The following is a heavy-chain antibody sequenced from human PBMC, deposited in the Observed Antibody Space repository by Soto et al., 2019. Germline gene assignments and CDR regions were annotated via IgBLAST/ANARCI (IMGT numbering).Heavy chain of an antibody. V-gene: IGHV3-66*04. CDR1: GFTVSSDY. J-gene: IGHJ4*02. Sequence: HPGGSLRLSCAASGFTVSSDYMTWVRQAPGKGLEWVSVIYRGGGTYYAVPVKGRFTISRDTSKNTVYLQINNLRVEDTAVYYCTTHSGGYWGQGTLVTVSS. D-gene: IGHD1-26*01. CDR2: IYRGGGT. CDR3: TTHSGGY.